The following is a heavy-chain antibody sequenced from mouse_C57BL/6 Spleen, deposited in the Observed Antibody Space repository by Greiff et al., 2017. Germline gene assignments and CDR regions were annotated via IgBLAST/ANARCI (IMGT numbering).Heavy chain of an antibody. CDR3: TLYDYDAWFAY. CDR1: GFNIKDDY. D-gene: IGHD2-4*01. J-gene: IGHJ3*01. Sequence: EVQLVESGAELVRPGASVKLSCTASGFNIKDDYMHWVKQRPEQGLEWIGWIDPENGDTEYASKFQGKATITADTSSNTAYLQLSSLTSEDTAVYYCTLYDYDAWFAYWGQGTLVTVSA. V-gene: IGHV14-4*01. CDR2: IDPENGDT.